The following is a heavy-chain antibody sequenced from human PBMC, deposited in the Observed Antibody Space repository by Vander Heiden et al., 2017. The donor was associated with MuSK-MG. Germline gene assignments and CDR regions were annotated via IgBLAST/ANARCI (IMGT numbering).Heavy chain of an antibody. J-gene: IGHJ4*01. CDR3: AKDSRGYSSGWYEKYFDY. D-gene: IGHD6-19*01. Sequence: EVQLVESGGVVVQPGGSLRLSCAAFGFTFDDYSMHWVRQAPGKGLEWVSLISWDGGSTYYADSVKGRFTISRDNSKNSLYLQMNSLRTEDTALYYCAKDSRGYSSGWYEKYFDYWCHGPLVTVSS. CDR2: ISWDGGST. V-gene: IGHV3-43*01. CDR1: GFTFDDYS.